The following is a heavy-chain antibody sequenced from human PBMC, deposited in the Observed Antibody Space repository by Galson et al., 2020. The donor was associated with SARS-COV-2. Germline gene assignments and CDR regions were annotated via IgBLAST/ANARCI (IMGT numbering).Heavy chain of an antibody. Sequence: GGSLRLSCVVSGFILSNYDVSWVRQAPGQGLEWISVITYNDDVAHYAESVKGRFTVSRDNSKNTVYLQMNSLRAEDSARYFCAKHRERSHDYWGQGTMVVFSS. V-gene: IGHV3-23*01. J-gene: IGHJ4*02. CDR1: GFILSNYD. CDR3: AKHRERSHDY. CDR2: ITYNDDVA.